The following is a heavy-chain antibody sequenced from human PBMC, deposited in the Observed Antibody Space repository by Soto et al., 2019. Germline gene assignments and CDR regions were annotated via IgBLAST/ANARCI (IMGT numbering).Heavy chain of an antibody. Sequence: EVQLVESGGGLVQPGGSLRLSCAASGFTFSRYWMHWVRQAPGKGLVWVSRINRAGSSTSYADSVKGRFTISRDNAKNKLYLQMNSLRAEDTAVYYCAREDPLARDYYGMDVWGQGTTVTVSS. CDR2: INRAGSST. J-gene: IGHJ6*02. CDR3: AREDPLARDYYGMDV. CDR1: GFTFSRYW. V-gene: IGHV3-74*01.